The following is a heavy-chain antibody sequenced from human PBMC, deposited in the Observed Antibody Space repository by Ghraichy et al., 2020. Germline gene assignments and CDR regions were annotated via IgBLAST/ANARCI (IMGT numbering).Heavy chain of an antibody. D-gene: IGHD4-23*01. CDR3: ARLSRGNSVGFDY. V-gene: IGHV4-59*08. Sequence: SETLSLTCTVSGGSISSYYWSWIRQPPGKGLEWIGSIYNSGSTNYHPSLKSRVTISVDTSKNHFSLKLSSVTAADTAIYYCARLSRGNSVGFDYWGQGTLVTVSS. CDR1: GGSISSYY. J-gene: IGHJ4*02. CDR2: IYNSGST.